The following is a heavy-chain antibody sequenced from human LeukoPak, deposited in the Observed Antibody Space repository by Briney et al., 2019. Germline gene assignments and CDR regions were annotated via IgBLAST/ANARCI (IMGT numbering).Heavy chain of an antibody. V-gene: IGHV3-48*03. Sequence: GGSLRLSCAASGFTFSSYEMNWVRQAPGKGLEWVSYISSGGSTIYYADSVKGRFTISRDNAKNSLYLQMNSLRAEDTAVYYCARNYYGMDVWGQGTTVTVSS. CDR2: ISSGGSTI. CDR1: GFTFSSYE. J-gene: IGHJ6*02. CDR3: ARNYYGMDV.